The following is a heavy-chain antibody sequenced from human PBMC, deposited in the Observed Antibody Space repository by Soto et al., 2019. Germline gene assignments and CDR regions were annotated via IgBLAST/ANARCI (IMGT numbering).Heavy chain of an antibody. J-gene: IGHJ4*02. CDR1: GFTFSSYG. Sequence: QVQLVESGGGVVQPGRSLRLSCAASGFTFSSYGMHWVRQAPGKGLEWVAVIWYDGSNKYYADSVKGRFTISRDNSKNTLYLQMNSLRAEDTAVYYCARGSGWGIDYWGQGTLVTVSS. D-gene: IGHD6-19*01. CDR2: IWYDGSNK. CDR3: ARGSGWGIDY. V-gene: IGHV3-33*01.